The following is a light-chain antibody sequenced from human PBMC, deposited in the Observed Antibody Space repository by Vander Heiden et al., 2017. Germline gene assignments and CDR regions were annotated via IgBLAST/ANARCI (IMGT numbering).Light chain of an antibody. J-gene: IGKJ4*01. CDR3: QQRSNWPLT. Sequence: IVSTQSPATLSLSAGERVTLTCRASQGISNYLAWYQQKPGQSPRLLIYDASKRDAGIPARFSGSGSGTDFTLTISSLEPEDFAVYYCQQRSNWPLTFGGGTKVEIK. CDR1: QGISNY. CDR2: DAS. V-gene: IGKV3-11*01.